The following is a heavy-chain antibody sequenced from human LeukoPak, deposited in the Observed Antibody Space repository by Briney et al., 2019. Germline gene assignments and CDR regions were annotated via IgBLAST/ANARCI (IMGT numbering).Heavy chain of an antibody. CDR2: ISPIFGTA. CDR1: GGTFSSYA. Sequence: SVKVSCKASGGTFSSYAISWVRQAPGQGLEWMGGISPIFGTANYAQKFQGRVTITADESTSTAYMELSSLRSEDTAVYYCARDLGDGYNLGYWGQGTLVTVSS. J-gene: IGHJ4*02. D-gene: IGHD5-24*01. CDR3: ARDLGDGYNLGY. V-gene: IGHV1-69*01.